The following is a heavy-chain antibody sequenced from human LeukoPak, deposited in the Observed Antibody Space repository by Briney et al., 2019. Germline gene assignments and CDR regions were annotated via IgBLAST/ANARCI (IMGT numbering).Heavy chain of an antibody. J-gene: IGHJ6*02. CDR1: GGTFSSYA. Sequence: ASVKVSCKASGGTFSSYAISWVRQAPGQGLEWMGGIIPIFGTANYAQKFQGRVTITADESTSTAYMELSSLRSEDTAVYYCARDRRIAAAEEYYYYGMDIWGQGTTVTVSS. CDR3: ARDRRIAAAEEYYYYGMDI. V-gene: IGHV1-69*13. CDR2: IIPIFGTA. D-gene: IGHD6-13*01.